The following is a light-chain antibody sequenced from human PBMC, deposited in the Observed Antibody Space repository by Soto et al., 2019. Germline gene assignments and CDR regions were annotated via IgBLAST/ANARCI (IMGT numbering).Light chain of an antibody. CDR2: DNT. Sequence: SVLTQPPSVSAAPGQKVTISFSGSISNIGNHYVAWYQHVPGTAPKLLIYDNTKRPSGIPDRFSGSQSGTSATLAITGLQTGDEADYYCASWDNSLSAYVFGTGTKGTVL. CDR3: ASWDNSLSAYV. J-gene: IGLJ1*01. V-gene: IGLV1-51*01. CDR1: ISNIGNHY.